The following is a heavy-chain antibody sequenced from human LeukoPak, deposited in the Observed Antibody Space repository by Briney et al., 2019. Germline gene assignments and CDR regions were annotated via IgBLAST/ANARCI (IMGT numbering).Heavy chain of an antibody. CDR2: ISDSYGST. J-gene: IGHJ4*02. CDR3: AKERSRGFYYFDD. V-gene: IGHV3-23*01. D-gene: IGHD2/OR15-2a*01. Sequence: GGSLRLSCAASGFTVSSNYMSWVRQAPGKGLEWVSTISDSYGSTYYADSVKGRFTISRDNSKNTLYLQMNSLRAEDTAVYHCAKERSRGFYYFDDWGQGTLVTVSS. CDR1: GFTVSSNY.